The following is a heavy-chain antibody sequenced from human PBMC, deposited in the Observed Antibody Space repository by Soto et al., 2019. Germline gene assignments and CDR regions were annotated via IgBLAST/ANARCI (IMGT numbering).Heavy chain of an antibody. CDR3: ARGDPYYGMDL. CDR1: GFTSSNFF. J-gene: IGHJ6*02. Sequence: QEQLVESGGGVVQPGRSLRLSCEASGFTSSNFFMHWVRQAPGKGQEWVADISYDGSNTHYADSVKGRFTISRDNSKNTLYLEMNSLRAEDTAVYSCARGDPYYGMDLWGPGTTVTVSS. V-gene: IGHV3-30*03. CDR2: ISYDGSNT.